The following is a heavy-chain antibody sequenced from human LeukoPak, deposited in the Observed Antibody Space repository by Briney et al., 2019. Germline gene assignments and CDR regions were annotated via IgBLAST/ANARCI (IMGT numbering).Heavy chain of an antibody. V-gene: IGHV1-18*04. CDR1: GYTFTSYG. Sequence: EASVKVSCKTSGYTFTSYGTNWLRQAPGQGPEWMGRISPHNGNTNYAQKVQGRVTMTTDTSTRTAYMELRSLRSDDTAVYYCARDAGPILHPFDYWGQGTLVTVSS. J-gene: IGHJ4*02. CDR2: ISPHNGNT. CDR3: ARDAGPILHPFDY.